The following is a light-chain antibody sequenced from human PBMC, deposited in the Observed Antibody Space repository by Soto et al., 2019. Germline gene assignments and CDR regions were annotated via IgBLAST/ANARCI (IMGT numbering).Light chain of an antibody. CDR2: AAS. CDR3: QQSYSTLWT. J-gene: IGKJ1*01. V-gene: IGKV1-39*01. Sequence: DIQMTQSPSSLSASVGDRVTITCRASQSISSYLNWYQQKPGKAPNLLIYAASSLQSGVPSRFSGSGSGTDFTLTISSLQPEDFVTYYCQQSYSTLWTFGQGTKVEIK. CDR1: QSISSY.